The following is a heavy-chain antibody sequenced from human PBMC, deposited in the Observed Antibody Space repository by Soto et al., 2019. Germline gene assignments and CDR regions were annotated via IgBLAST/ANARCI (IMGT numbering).Heavy chain of an antibody. V-gene: IGHV1-18*01. CDR3: SGAKWGGPVFRITVGGVIAVYAFDI. D-gene: IGHD3-16*02. Sequence: QVQLVQSGAEVKKPGASVKVSCKASGYTFTSYGISWVRQAPGQGLEWMGWISAYNGNTNYAQKLQGRVTMTTDTYTRTYYVGLRALRFYDSAVDYWSGAKWGGPVFRITVGGVIAVYAFDIWGQGTMVTVSS. J-gene: IGHJ3*02. CDR2: ISAYNGNT. CDR1: GYTFTSYG.